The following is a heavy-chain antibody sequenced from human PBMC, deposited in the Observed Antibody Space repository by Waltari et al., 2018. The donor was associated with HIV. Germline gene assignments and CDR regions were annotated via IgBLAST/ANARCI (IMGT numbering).Heavy chain of an antibody. CDR1: GGSISSRYYY. V-gene: IGHV4-39*01. J-gene: IGHJ4*02. Sequence: QLQLQESGPGLVKPSETLSLTCTVSGGSISSRYYYWAWIRQPPGKGLEWIGSIYYSGSTYYNPSLKSRVTISVDTSKNQFSLKLSSVTAADTAVYYCARHSSVTKIHFDYWGQGTLVTVSS. CDR2: IYYSGST. CDR3: ARHSSVTKIHFDY. D-gene: IGHD4-4*01.